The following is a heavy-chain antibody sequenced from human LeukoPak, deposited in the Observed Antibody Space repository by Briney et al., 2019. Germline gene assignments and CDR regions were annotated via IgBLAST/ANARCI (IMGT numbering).Heavy chain of an antibody. CDR2: ISSTYEI. V-gene: IGHV3-69-1*01. CDR3: ARSGYCSGGSCYSVDY. D-gene: IGHD2-15*01. Sequence: GGSLRLSCAASGFTFTSYAVNWVRQAPGKGLEWISYISSTYEIWDADSVKGRFTISRDNAKNSLYLQMNSLRAEDTAVYYCARSGYCSGGSCYSVDYWGQGTLVTVSS. CDR1: GFTFTSYA. J-gene: IGHJ4*02.